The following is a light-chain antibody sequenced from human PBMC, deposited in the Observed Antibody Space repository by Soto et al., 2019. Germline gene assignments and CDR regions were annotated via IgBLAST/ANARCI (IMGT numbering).Light chain of an antibody. J-gene: IGLJ3*02. Sequence: SALTQPRSVSGSPGQSVTISCTGTSSDVGIYNYVSWYQHHPGKAPKLIIYDVIKRPSGVPDRFSGSKSGITASLTISGLQADDEADYYCCSYAATSTLVFGGGTQLTVL. CDR3: CSYAATSTLV. CDR1: SSDVGIYNY. CDR2: DVI. V-gene: IGLV2-11*01.